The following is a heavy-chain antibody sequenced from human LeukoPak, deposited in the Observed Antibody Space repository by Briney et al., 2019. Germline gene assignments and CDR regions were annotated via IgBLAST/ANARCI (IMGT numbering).Heavy chain of an antibody. CDR3: ATGGVQWLVNDY. Sequence: GGSLRLSCAASGFTFSSYWMTWVRQAPGKGLEWVANIKQDGSEKYFVDSVKGRFTISRDNAKNSVYLQMDSLRAEDTAVYYCATGGVQWLVNDYWGQGTLVTVSS. V-gene: IGHV3-7*01. CDR2: IKQDGSEK. CDR1: GFTFSSYW. J-gene: IGHJ4*02. D-gene: IGHD6-19*01.